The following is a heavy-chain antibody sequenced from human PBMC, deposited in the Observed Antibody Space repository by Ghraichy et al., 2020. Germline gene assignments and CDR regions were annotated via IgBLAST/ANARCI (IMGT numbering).Heavy chain of an antibody. CDR3: AKEGGYDGVEY. J-gene: IGHJ4*02. CDR1: GFTFSSYA. D-gene: IGHD2-15*01. V-gene: IGHV3-23*01. Sequence: GESLNISCAASGFTFSSYAMSWVRQAPGKGLEWVSAISGSGGSTYYADSVKGRFTISRDNSKNTLYLQMNSLRAEDTAVYYCAKEGGYDGVEYWGQGTLVTVSS. CDR2: ISGSGGST.